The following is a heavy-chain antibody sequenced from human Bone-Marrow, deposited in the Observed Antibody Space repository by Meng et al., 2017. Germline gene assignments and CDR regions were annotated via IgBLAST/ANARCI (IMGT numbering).Heavy chain of an antibody. J-gene: IGHJ4*02. CDR3: AILAKQQLALFDY. Sequence: ASVKVSCKASGYTFTSYAMNWVRQAPGQGLEWMGWINTNTGNPTYAQGFTGRFVFSLDTSVRTAYLHISNLKAEDTAVYCCAILAKQQLALFDYWGQGTLVTVSS. V-gene: IGHV7-4-1*02. CDR2: INTNTGNP. CDR1: GYTFTSYA. D-gene: IGHD6-13*01.